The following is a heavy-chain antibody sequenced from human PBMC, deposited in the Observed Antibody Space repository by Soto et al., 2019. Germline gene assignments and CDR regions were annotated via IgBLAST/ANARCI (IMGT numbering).Heavy chain of an antibody. CDR3: ARGPAGVMNY. J-gene: IGHJ4*02. CDR1: GGSFSGYY. V-gene: IGHV4-34*01. Sequence: QVQLQQWGAGLLKPSETLSLTCAVYGGSFSGYYWSWIRQPPGKGLEWIGEINHSGSTNYNPSLKSRVTISVDTCKNQFSVKLSSVTAADTAVYYCARGPAGVMNYWGQGTLVTVSS. D-gene: IGHD2-21*01. CDR2: INHSGST.